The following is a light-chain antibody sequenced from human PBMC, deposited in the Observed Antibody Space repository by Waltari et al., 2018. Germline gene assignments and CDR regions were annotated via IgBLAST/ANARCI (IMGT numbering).Light chain of an antibody. Sequence: DIHMTQSPSSLSASVGDRVTFTCQVSQDINNYLNWYHQKPGKAPKFLIYDASKLETGVPSRFSGSGSGTTFTFIISYLEPEDVGTYYCQQYDSLPVTFGGGTKVEI. CDR2: DAS. J-gene: IGKJ4*01. V-gene: IGKV1-33*01. CDR1: QDINNY. CDR3: QQYDSLPVT.